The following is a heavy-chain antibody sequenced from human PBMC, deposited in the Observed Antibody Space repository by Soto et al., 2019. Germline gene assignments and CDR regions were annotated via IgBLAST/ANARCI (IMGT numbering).Heavy chain of an antibody. D-gene: IGHD6-13*01. CDR1: GGSFSGYF. CDR3: ARVTGYSSSWYLGYFDY. V-gene: IGHV4-34*01. CDR2: INHSGST. J-gene: IGHJ4*02. Sequence: SETLSLTCAVYGGSFSGYFWSWIRQPPGKGLEWIGEINHSGSTNYNPSLKSRVTISVDTSKNQFSLKLSSVTAADTAVYYCARVTGYSSSWYLGYFDYWGQGTLVTVSS.